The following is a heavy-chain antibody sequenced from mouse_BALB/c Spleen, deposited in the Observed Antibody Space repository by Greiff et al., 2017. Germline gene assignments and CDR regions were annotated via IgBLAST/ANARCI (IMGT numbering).Heavy chain of an antibody. Sequence: EVQVVESGGGLVKPGGSLKLSCAASGFTFSDYYMYWVRQTPEKRLEWVATISDGGSYTYYPDSVKGRFTISRDNAKNNLYLQMSSLKSEDTAMYYCARDFWDGYYYAMDYWGQGTSVTVSS. J-gene: IGHJ4*01. D-gene: IGHD4-1*01. CDR3: ARDFWDGYYYAMDY. CDR2: ISDGGSYT. CDR1: GFTFSDYY. V-gene: IGHV5-4*02.